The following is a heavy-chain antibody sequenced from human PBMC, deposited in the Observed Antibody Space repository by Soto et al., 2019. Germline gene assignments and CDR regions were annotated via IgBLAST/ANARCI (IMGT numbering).Heavy chain of an antibody. J-gene: IGHJ4*02. D-gene: IGHD3-10*01. CDR2: ISSSGSTA. Sequence: GGSLRLSCAAYGFTFSRFELHWVRQAPGKGLEWISYISSSGSTAYYASSVEGRFTISRDNANNSVYLQMDSLRAEDTALYYCTRAAWFPYLSFYWGQGALVTVSS. CDR1: GFTFSRFE. CDR3: TRAAWFPYLSFY. V-gene: IGHV3-48*03.